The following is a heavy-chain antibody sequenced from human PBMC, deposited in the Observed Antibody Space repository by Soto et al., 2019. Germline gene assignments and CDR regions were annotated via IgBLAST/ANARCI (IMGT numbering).Heavy chain of an antibody. CDR2: IKQDGSEK. Sequence: GGSLRLSCAASGFTFSSYWMSWVRQAPGKGLEWVANIKQDGSEKYYVDCVKGRFTISRDNAKNSLYRQMNSLRAEDTAVYYCARVDAGRNAFDMWGQGTMVTV. D-gene: IGHD6-13*01. V-gene: IGHV3-7*01. CDR3: ARVDAGRNAFDM. CDR1: GFTFSSYW. J-gene: IGHJ3*02.